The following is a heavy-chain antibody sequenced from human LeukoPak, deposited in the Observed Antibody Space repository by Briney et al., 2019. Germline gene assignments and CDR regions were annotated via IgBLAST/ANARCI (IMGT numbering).Heavy chain of an antibody. J-gene: IGHJ4*02. CDR1: GGTFSSYA. Sequence: ASVKVSCKASGGTFSSYAISWVRQAPGQGLEWMGGIIPIFGTANYAQKFQGRVTITADESTSTAYMELSSLRSEDTAVYYCARAHYLGDYILDRDHYFDYWGQGTLVTVSS. CDR3: ARAHYLGDYILDRDHYFDY. V-gene: IGHV1-69*13. CDR2: IIPIFGTA. D-gene: IGHD2-21*01.